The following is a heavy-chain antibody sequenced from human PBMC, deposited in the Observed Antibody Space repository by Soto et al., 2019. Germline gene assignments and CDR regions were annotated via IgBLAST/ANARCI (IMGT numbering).Heavy chain of an antibody. CDR1: GLTFSDYA. J-gene: IGHJ4*02. CDR2: ISDSGENT. CDR3: ANRGASGVAVWFDY. Sequence: EVRLLESGGGLVQPGGSLRLSCAASGLTFSDYAVSWVRQAPGKGLEWLSAISDSGENTYYEDSVRGRFTISRDNSKNSVYLQMDSLRVEDTATYYCANRGASGVAVWFDYWGQGALVIVSS. V-gene: IGHV3-23*01. D-gene: IGHD2-21*01.